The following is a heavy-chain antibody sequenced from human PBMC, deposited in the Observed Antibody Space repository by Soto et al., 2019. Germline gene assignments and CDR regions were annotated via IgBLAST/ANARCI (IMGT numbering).Heavy chain of an antibody. CDR1: GFTFDDYA. Sequence: GGSLRPSCAASGFTFDDYAMHWVRQAPGKGLEWVSGISWNSGSIGYADSVKGRFTISRDNAKNSLYLQMNSLRAEDTALYYCATTTDRYYYYMDVWGKGTTVTVSS. CDR3: ATTTDRYYYYMDV. J-gene: IGHJ6*03. CDR2: ISWNSGSI. V-gene: IGHV3-9*01. D-gene: IGHD1-1*01.